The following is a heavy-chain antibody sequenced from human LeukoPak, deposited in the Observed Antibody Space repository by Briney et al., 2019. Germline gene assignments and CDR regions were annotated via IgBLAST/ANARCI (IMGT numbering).Heavy chain of an antibody. D-gene: IGHD4-17*01. CDR3: ARGRDMTTSPFDY. V-gene: IGHV1-69*04. CDR1: ASAFTSYG. J-gene: IGHJ4*02. Sequence: SSVTLCFSSSASAFTSYGNSWMRQPPGQGLGLMGRIIPILGIANYAQKFQGRVTITADKSTSTAYMELSSLRSEDTAVYYCARGRDMTTSPFDYWGQGTLVTVSS. CDR2: IIPILGIA.